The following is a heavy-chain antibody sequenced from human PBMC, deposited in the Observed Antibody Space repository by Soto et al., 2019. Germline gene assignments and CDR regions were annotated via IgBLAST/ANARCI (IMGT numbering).Heavy chain of an antibody. J-gene: IGHJ6*02. CDR3: ARHANIAPPYYNRIDV. V-gene: IGHV5-51*01. Sequence: GASLKISCKGSGYSFTSYWIGWVRQMPGKGLEWMGIIYPGDSDTRYSPSFQGQVTISADKSISTAYLQWSSLKASDTAMYYCARHANIAPPYYNRIDVWGQGTTVTASS. D-gene: IGHD2-15*01. CDR1: GYSFTSYW. CDR2: IYPGDSDT.